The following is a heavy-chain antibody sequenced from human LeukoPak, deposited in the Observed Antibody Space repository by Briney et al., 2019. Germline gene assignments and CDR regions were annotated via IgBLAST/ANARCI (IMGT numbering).Heavy chain of an antibody. V-gene: IGHV3-30*02. D-gene: IGHD3-3*01. J-gene: IGHJ3*02. CDR2: IRYDGSNK. Sequence: PGGSLRLSCAASGFTFSSYGMHWVRQAPGKGLEWVAFIRYDGSNKYYADSVKGRFTISRDNSKNTLYLQMNSLRAEDTAVYYCAKDLTIFGVVILSTDAFDIWGQGTMVTVSS. CDR1: GFTFSSYG. CDR3: AKDLTIFGVVILSTDAFDI.